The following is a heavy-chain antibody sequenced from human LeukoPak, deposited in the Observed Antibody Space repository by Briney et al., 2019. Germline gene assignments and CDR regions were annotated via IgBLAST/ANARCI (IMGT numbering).Heavy chain of an antibody. D-gene: IGHD6-19*01. CDR1: GGSFSGYY. CDR3: TRGIDGTGWSN. J-gene: IGHJ4*02. CDR2: INHSGST. Sequence: PSETLSLTCAVYGGSFSGYYWSWIRQPPGKGLEWIGEINHSGSTNYNPSLKSRVAISVDTSKNQFSLKLSSVTAADTAVYYCTRGIDGTGWSNWGQGTLVTVSS. V-gene: IGHV4-34*01.